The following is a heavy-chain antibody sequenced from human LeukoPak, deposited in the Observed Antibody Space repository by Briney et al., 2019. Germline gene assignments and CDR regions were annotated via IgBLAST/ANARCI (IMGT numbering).Heavy chain of an antibody. J-gene: IGHJ6*02. CDR3: AKEKDRWDYYYGMDV. D-gene: IGHD4-23*01. CDR2: ISWNSGSI. V-gene: IGHV3-9*03. CDR1: GFTFSSYG. Sequence: SGGSLRLSCAASGFTFSSYGMHWVRQAPGKGLEWVSGISWNSGSIGYADSVKGRFTISRDNAKNSLYLQMNSLRAEDMALYYCAKEKDRWDYYYGMDVWGQGTTVTVSS.